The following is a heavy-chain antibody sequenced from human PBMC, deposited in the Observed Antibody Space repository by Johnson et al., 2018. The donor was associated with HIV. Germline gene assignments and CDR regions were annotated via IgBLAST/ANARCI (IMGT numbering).Heavy chain of an antibody. D-gene: IGHD3-10*01. V-gene: IGHV3-7*01. CDR3: ARVMVQGDAFDI. CDR1: GFIFSDYY. J-gene: IGHJ3*02. CDR2: IKQDGSEK. Sequence: VQLVESGGGLVKPGGSLRLSCAASGFIFSDYYMSWIRQAPGKGLEWVANIKQDGSEKYYVDSVKGRFTISRDNAKNSLYLQMNSLRVEDTAVYYCARVMVQGDAFDIWGQGTMVTVSS.